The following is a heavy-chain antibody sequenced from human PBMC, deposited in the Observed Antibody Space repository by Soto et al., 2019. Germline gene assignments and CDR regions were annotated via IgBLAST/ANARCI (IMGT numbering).Heavy chain of an antibody. CDR2: IKSKTDGGTT. J-gene: IGHJ6*02. V-gene: IGHV3-15*07. CDR1: GFTFSNAW. D-gene: IGHD5-18*01. Sequence: GGSLRLACAASGFTFSNAWMNWVRQAPGKGLEWVGRIKSKTDGGTTDYAAPVKGRFTISRDDSKNTLYLQMNSLKTEDTAVYYCTTDSYTAMVSGYYYYYGIDVRAQRTTVTGSS. CDR3: TTDSYTAMVSGYYYYYGIDV.